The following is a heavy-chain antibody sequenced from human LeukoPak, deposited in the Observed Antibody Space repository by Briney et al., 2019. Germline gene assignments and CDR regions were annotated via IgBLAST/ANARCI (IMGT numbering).Heavy chain of an antibody. J-gene: IGHJ4*02. CDR1: GFTFSSYA. D-gene: IGHD7-27*01. V-gene: IGHV5-51*01. CDR2: IYPGDSDT. CDR3: ARHELPTWATDY. Sequence: PGGSLRLSCAASGFTFSSYAMSWVRQAPGKGLEWMGIIYPGDSDTRYSPSFQGQVTISADKSISTAYLQWSSLKASDTAMYYCARHELPTWATDYWGQGTLVTVSS.